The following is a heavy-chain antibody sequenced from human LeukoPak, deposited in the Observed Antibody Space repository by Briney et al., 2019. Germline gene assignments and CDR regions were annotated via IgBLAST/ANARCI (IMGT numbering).Heavy chain of an antibody. CDR1: DGSISTYY. CDR3: ARVVGRYCSSTSCYIDY. J-gene: IGHJ4*02. Sequence: SETLSLTCTVSDGSISTYYWSWLRQPPGKGLEWIGYIYDSGSTNYNPSLKSRVTISEDTSKRQFSLNLRSVTAADTAVYYCARVVGRYCSSTSCYIDYWGQGTLVTVSS. CDR2: IYDSGST. V-gene: IGHV4-59*01. D-gene: IGHD2-2*01.